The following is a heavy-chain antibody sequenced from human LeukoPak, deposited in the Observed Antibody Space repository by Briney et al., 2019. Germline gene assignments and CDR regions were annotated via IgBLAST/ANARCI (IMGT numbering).Heavy chain of an antibody. CDR2: INPNSGGT. D-gene: IGHD5-18*01. CDR1: GYTFTGYH. CDR3: ARDGGYSYGYIPFDY. J-gene: IGHJ4*02. Sequence: ASVKVSCKASGYTFTGYHMHWVRQAPGQGLEWMGWINPNSGGTNYAQKFQGRVTMTRDTSISTAYMELSRLRSDDTAVYYCARDGGYSYGYIPFDYWGQGTLVTVSS. V-gene: IGHV1-2*02.